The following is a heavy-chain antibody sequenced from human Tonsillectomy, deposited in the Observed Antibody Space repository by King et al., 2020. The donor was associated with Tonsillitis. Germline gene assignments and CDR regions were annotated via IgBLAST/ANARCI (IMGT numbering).Heavy chain of an antibody. V-gene: IGHV3-23*03. D-gene: IGHD6-13*01. J-gene: IGHJ3*01. CDR1: GFTFSNYA. CDR2: IYSGGGSK. Sequence: VQLVESGGGLVQPGGSLRLSCAASGFTFSNYAMTWVRQAPGKGLEWVSVIYSGGGSKYYADSVKGRLTISRDNSRNTVYLQMSSLRADDTAVYYCAKDLLTTAGGDSFDFWGQGTMVTVSS. CDR3: AKDLLTTAGGDSFDF.